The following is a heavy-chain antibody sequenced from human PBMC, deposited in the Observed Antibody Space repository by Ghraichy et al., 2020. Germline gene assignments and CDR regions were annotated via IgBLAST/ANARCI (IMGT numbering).Heavy chain of an antibody. CDR2: IWYDGSNK. D-gene: IGHD6-6*01. CDR3: ARDPYSSSSYFAY. J-gene: IGHJ4*02. Sequence: GGSLRLSCAASGFTFSSYGMHWVRQAPGKGLEWVAVIWYDGSNKYYADSVKGRFTISRDNSKNTLYLQMNSLRAEDTAVYYCARDPYSSSSYFAYWGQGTLVTVSS. CDR1: GFTFSSYG. V-gene: IGHV3-33*01.